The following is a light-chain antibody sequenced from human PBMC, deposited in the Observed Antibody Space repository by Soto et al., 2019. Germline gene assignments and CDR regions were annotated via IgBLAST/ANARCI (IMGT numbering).Light chain of an antibody. CDR3: QQYGSSRT. CDR2: GAS. V-gene: IGKV3-20*01. Sequence: EIVLTQSPGTLSLSPGERATLSCRASQTISSRYLAWYQQKPGQAPRLIIYGASSRATGIPDRLSGSGSGTDFTLTISRLEPEDFAVYYCQQYGSSRTFGQGTKVDIK. J-gene: IGKJ1*01. CDR1: QTISSRY.